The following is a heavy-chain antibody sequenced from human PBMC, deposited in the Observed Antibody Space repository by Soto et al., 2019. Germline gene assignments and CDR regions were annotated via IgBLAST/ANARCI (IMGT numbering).Heavy chain of an antibody. CDR2: IDPSDSYT. V-gene: IGHV5-10-1*01. J-gene: IGHJ6*02. Sequence: PGESLKISCKGSGYSFTSYWISWVRQMPGKGLEWMGRIDPSDSYTNYSPSFQGHVTISADKSISTAYLQWSSLKASDTAMYYCARHGTRYSYDSNYYYYYGMDVWGQGTTVTVSS. CDR1: GYSFTSYW. CDR3: ARHGTRYSYDSNYYYYYGMDV. D-gene: IGHD5-18*01.